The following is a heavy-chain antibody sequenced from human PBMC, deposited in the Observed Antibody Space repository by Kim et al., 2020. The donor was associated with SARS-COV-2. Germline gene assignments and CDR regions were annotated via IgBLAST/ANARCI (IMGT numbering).Heavy chain of an antibody. J-gene: IGHJ6*02. Sequence: YAQKLQGRVTMTTDTSTSTAYMELRSLRSDDTAVYYCAVYYDSSKYGMDVWGQGTTVTVSS. D-gene: IGHD3-22*01. V-gene: IGHV1-18*01. CDR3: AVYYDSSKYGMDV.